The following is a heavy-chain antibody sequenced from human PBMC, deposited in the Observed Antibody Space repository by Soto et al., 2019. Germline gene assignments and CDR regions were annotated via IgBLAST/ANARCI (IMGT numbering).Heavy chain of an antibody. CDR1: GGSFSGYY. V-gene: IGHV4-34*01. J-gene: IGHJ5*02. D-gene: IGHD3-10*01. Sequence: QVQLQQWGAGLLKPSETLSLTCAVYGGSFSGYYWSWIRQPPGKGLEWIGEINHSGSTNYNPSLKIRVTISVDTSKNQFSLKLSSVTAADTAVYYCARGRVLVTMVRGANNWFDPWGQGTLVTVSS. CDR2: INHSGST. CDR3: ARGRVLVTMVRGANNWFDP.